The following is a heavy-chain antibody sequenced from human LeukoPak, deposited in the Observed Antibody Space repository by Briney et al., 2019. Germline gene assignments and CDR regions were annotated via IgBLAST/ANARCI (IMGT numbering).Heavy chain of an antibody. CDR3: ARDPNWGYFDY. D-gene: IGHD7-27*01. V-gene: IGHV4-30-2*01. J-gene: IGHJ4*02. CDR2: IYHSGST. CDR1: GGSISSGGYY. Sequence: SQTLSLTCTVSGGSISSGGYYWSWIRQPPGKGLEWIGYIYHSGSTYYNPSLKSRVTISVDRSKNQFSLKLSSVTAADTAVYYCARDPNWGYFDYWGQGTLVTVSS.